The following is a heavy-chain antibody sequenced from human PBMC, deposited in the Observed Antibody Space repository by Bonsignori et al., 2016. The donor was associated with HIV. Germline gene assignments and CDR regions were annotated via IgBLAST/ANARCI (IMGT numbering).Heavy chain of an antibody. D-gene: IGHD1-1*01. Sequence: EVRLVESGGGLVKPGGSLRLSCAASGFTFRTYDMNWVRQAPGKGLEWVSSIGSDTRYKFYADSVQGRFTISRDNTKNSLYLEMNNLRAEDTAVYYCARDPRXNWNDGLDYWGQGTRVTV. CDR3: ARDPRXNWNDGLDY. V-gene: IGHV3-21*01. CDR1: GFTFRTYD. CDR2: IGSDTRYK. J-gene: IGHJ4*02.